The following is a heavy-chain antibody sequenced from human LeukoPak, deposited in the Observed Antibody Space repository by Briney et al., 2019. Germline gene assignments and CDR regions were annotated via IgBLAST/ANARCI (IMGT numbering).Heavy chain of an antibody. CDR1: GGTFSSYA. D-gene: IGHD6-13*01. CDR3: ARDRHIAAAVYYYYMDV. V-gene: IGHV1-69*05. J-gene: IGHJ6*03. Sequence: SVKVSCKASGGTFSSYAISWVRQAPGQGLEWMGRIIPIFGTANYAQKFQGRVTITTDESTSTAYMELSSLRSDDTAVYYCARDRHIAAAVYYYYMDVWGKGTPVTVSS. CDR2: IIPIFGTA.